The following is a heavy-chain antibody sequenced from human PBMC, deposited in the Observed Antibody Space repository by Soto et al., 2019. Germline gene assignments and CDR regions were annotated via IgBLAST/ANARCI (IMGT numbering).Heavy chain of an antibody. CDR1: GGSISSSSYY. Sequence: ASETLSLTCTVSGGSISSSSYYWGWIRQPPGKGLEWIGSIYYSGSTYYNPSLKSRVTISVDTSKNQFSLKLSSVTAADTAVYYCARGSAYNWFDPWGQGTLVTVSS. J-gene: IGHJ5*02. V-gene: IGHV4-39*01. D-gene: IGHD3-10*01. CDR2: IYYSGST. CDR3: ARGSAYNWFDP.